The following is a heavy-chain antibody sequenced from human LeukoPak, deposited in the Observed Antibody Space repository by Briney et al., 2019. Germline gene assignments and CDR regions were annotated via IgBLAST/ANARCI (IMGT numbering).Heavy chain of an antibody. D-gene: IGHD3-22*01. Sequence: PGGSLRLSCAASGFTVSSIYMSWVRQAPGKGLEWVSAISGSGGSTYYADSVKGRFTISRDNSKNTLYLQMNSLRAEDTAVYYCAKGYYYDSSGYPYYYYYMDVWGKGTTVTVSS. CDR2: ISGSGGST. J-gene: IGHJ6*03. CDR1: GFTVSSIY. V-gene: IGHV3-23*01. CDR3: AKGYYYDSSGYPYYYYYMDV.